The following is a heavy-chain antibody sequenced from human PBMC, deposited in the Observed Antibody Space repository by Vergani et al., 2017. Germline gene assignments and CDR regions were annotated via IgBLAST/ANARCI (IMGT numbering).Heavy chain of an antibody. D-gene: IGHD2-21*02. J-gene: IGHJ6*02. CDR1: GYTFTAYY. CDR2: GNPNSGDT. Sequence: QVQLVQSGSEVKKPGASVKVSCKASGYTFTAYYLQWVRQAPGQGLEWMGWGNPNSGDTNYAQKFQGRVSMTRDTSISTAYMELSRLRSDDTAVYYCARDHCTTNDCYEYYYNVLDVWGQGTTVTVS. CDR3: ARDHCTTNDCYEYYYNVLDV. V-gene: IGHV1-2*02.